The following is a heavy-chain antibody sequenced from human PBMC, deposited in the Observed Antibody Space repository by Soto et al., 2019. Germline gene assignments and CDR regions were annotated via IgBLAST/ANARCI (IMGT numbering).Heavy chain of an antibody. CDR1: GGSFSGYY. J-gene: IGHJ4*02. V-gene: IGHV4-34*01. D-gene: IGHD2-2*01. CDR3: ARGLNEGYCSSTSCSFDY. CDR2: INHSGST. Sequence: PSETLSLTCAVYGGSFSGYYWSWIRQPPGKGLEWSGEINHSGSTNYNPSLKSRVTISVDTSKNQFSLKLSSVTAADTAVYYCARGLNEGYCSSTSCSFDYWGQGTLVTVSS.